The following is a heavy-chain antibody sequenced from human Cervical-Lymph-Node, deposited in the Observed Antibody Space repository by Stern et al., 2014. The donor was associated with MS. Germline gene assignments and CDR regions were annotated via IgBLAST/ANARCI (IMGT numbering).Heavy chain of an antibody. CDR1: GYSFTDYW. CDR2: VYPGDSDT. CDR3: ARLRPEITGDAFDI. D-gene: IGHD1-20*01. Sequence: VQLVQSGAEVKQPGESLKISCKGSGYSFTDYWIGWGRQMPGKGLEWMGIVYPGDSDTRYSPSFQGQVTFSADKSISTAYLQWSSLKASDTAMYYCARLRPEITGDAFDIWGQGTMVTVSS. J-gene: IGHJ3*02. V-gene: IGHV5-51*01.